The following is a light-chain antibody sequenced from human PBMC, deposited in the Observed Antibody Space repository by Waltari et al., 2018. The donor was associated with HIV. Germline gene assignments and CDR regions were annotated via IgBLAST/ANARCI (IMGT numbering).Light chain of an antibody. CDR3: QQYNSYPYT. J-gene: IGKJ2*01. CDR1: QRISSW. V-gene: IGKV1-5*03. CDR2: KTS. Sequence: IRMTQSPSTLSASVGDRVTVTCRASQRISSWLAWYQQKPGKAPNLMIYKTSSLESGVPSRFSGSGSGTEFTLTISSLQPDDFATYYCQQYNSYPYTFGQGTKLEIK.